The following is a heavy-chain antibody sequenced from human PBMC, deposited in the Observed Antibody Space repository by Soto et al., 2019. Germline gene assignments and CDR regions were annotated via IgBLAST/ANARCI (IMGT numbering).Heavy chain of an antibody. CDR3: ARDLSSSWNQDYFEP. CDR1: VFTFSSYS. Sequence: VGSLRLSCAAPVFTFSSYSMNCVRQSPGKGLEWVSSISSRSSYIYYTDSVKGRFTISRDNAKKSLYLHMNSLRAEDTAVYYCARDLSSSWNQDYFEPWGQGTLVTVSS. V-gene: IGHV3-21*01. D-gene: IGHD6-13*01. CDR2: ISSRSSYI. J-gene: IGHJ5*02.